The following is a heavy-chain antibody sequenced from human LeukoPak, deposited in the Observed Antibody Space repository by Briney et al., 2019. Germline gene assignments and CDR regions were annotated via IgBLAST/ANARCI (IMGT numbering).Heavy chain of an antibody. CDR2: ISSSSSYI. CDR3: ASFIFGGVLSY. V-gene: IGHV3-21*01. D-gene: IGHD3-3*02. CDR1: GFTFSSYS. J-gene: IGHJ4*02. Sequence: GGSLRLSCAASGFTFSSYSMNWVRQAPGKGLEWVSSISSSSSYIYYADSVKGRFTISRDNAKNSLYLQMNSLRAEDTAVYYCASFIFGGVLSYWGQGTLVTVSS.